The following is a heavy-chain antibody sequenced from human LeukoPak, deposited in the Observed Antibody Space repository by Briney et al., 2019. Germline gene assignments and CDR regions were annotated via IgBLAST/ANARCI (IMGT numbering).Heavy chain of an antibody. J-gene: IGHJ3*02. V-gene: IGHV4-59*01. CDR3: AREGGSYYLDAFDI. Sequence: SETLSLTCTVSGGSISSYYWSWIRQPPRKELEWIGYIYYSGSTNYNPSLKSRVTISVDTSKNQFSLKLSSVTAADTAVYYCAREGGSYYLDAFDIWGQGTMVTVSS. CDR1: GGSISSYY. D-gene: IGHD1-26*01. CDR2: IYYSGST.